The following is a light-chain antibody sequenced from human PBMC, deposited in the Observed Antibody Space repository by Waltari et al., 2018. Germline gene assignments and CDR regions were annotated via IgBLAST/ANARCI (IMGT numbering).Light chain of an antibody. J-gene: IGKJ5*01. CDR2: DAS. CDR3: QQYNRWPPIT. CDR1: QNIYSN. V-gene: IGKV3D-15*01. Sequence: EIVMTQSPATLSVSPGDRATLSCRASQNIYSNLAWYQQKPGQPPRLLSYDASTRATGIPARFTGSGSGTEFTLTISSLQSEDSAVYSCQQYNRWPPITFGQGTRLEIK.